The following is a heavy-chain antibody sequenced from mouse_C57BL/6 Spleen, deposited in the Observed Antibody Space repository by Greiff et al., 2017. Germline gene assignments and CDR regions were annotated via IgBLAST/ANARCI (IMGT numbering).Heavy chain of an antibody. CDR3: ARWLLPLFDY. CDR2: IYPGDGDT. V-gene: IGHV1-82*01. Sequence: VQLQQSGPELVKPGASVKISCKASGYAFSSSWMNWVKQRPGKGLEWIGRIYPGDGDTNYNGKFKGKATLTADKSSSTAYMQLSSLTSEDSAVYFCARWLLPLFDYWGQGTTLTVSS. D-gene: IGHD2-3*01. J-gene: IGHJ2*01. CDR1: GYAFSSSW.